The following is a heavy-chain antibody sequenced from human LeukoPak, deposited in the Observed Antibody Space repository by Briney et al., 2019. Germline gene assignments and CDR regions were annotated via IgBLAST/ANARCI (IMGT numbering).Heavy chain of an antibody. CDR1: EMSFSGYY. D-gene: IGHD6-19*01. Sequence: SETLSLTCAASEMSFSGYYWNWIRQSPGKGLEWIGEINYGGSTKYTPSLEGRGTILIDTSKNQFSLKLTSVTAADTAVYYCARGFPPGSGSRGSHAFDVWGQGTMVTVSS. CDR3: ARGFPPGSGSRGSHAFDV. J-gene: IGHJ3*01. CDR2: INYGGST. V-gene: IGHV4-34*01.